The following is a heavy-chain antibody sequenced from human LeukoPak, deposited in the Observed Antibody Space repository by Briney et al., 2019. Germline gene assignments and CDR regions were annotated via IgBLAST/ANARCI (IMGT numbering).Heavy chain of an antibody. V-gene: IGHV3-23*01. Sequence: GGSLRLSCAASRFTFSSYSMNWGREAPGKGVEWVSGISGSGSGGITYYADSVKGRFTISRDNSKNTLYLQMNSLRAEDTAVYYCAKSGYNRFDYWGQGTLVTVSS. D-gene: IGHD5-24*01. CDR2: ISGSGSGGIT. J-gene: IGHJ4*02. CDR3: AKSGYNRFDY. CDR1: RFTFSSYS.